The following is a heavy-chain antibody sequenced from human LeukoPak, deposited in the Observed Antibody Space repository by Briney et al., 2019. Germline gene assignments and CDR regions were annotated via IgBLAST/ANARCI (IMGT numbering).Heavy chain of an antibody. D-gene: IGHD3-16*01. CDR1: GFTLRSYW. CDR3: ARELRTFDY. V-gene: IGHV3-7*01. J-gene: IGHJ4*02. CDR2: IKHNGNAK. Sequence: GRTLRLSCAASGFTLRSYWMTWVRDAPGKGLERVFNIKHNGNAKNSVDSVEGRFTISRDNAKKSLSLQMNSLRVEDTAVYYCARELRTFDYWGQGTLVTVSS.